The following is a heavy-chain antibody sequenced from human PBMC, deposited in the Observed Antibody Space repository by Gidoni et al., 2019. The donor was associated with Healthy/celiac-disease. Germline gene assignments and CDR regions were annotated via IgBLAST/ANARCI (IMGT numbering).Heavy chain of an antibody. J-gene: IGHJ4*02. CDR1: GFTFSSYG. CDR2: IWYDGSNK. Sequence: QVQLVESGGGVVQHGRSLRLSCAASGFTFSSYGMHWVRQAPGKGLEWVAVIWYDGSNKYYADSVKGRFTISRDNSKNTLYLQMNSLRAEDTAVYYCARDHSPAGTIHFDYWGQGTLVTVSS. V-gene: IGHV3-33*01. D-gene: IGHD1-7*01. CDR3: ARDHSPAGTIHFDY.